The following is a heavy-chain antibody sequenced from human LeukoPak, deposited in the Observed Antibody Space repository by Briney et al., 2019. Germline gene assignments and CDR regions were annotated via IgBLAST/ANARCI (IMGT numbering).Heavy chain of an antibody. V-gene: IGHV1-2*02. J-gene: IGHJ4*02. D-gene: IGHD3-10*01. CDR2: INPNSGGT. Sequence: ASVKVSCKASGYTFTGYYLYWVRQAPGQGLEWMGWINPNSGGTNYAQKFQGRVTMTRDTSISTAYMELSRLRSDDTAVYYCARGSRRTQLSDYWGQGTLVTVSS. CDR3: ARGSRRTQLSDY. CDR1: GYTFTGYY.